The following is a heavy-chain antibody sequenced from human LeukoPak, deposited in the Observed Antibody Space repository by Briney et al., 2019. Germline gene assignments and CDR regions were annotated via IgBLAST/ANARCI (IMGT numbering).Heavy chain of an antibody. V-gene: IGHV4-4*07. CDR3: ARAPYSSSWMVWGGDYFDY. CDR1: GGSISSYY. Sequence: PSGTLSLTCTVSGGSISSYYWSWIRQPAGKGLEWIGRIYTSGSTNYNPSPKSRVTISVDKSKNQFSLKLSSVTAADTAVYYCARAPYSSSWMVWGGDYFDYWGQGTLVTVSS. CDR2: IYTSGST. D-gene: IGHD6-13*01. J-gene: IGHJ4*02.